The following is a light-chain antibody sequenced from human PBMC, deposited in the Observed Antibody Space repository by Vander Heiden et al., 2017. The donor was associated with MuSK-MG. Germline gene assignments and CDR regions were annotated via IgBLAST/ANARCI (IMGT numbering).Light chain of an antibody. CDR2: GAS. J-gene: IGKJ2*01. V-gene: IGKV3-15*01. CDR3: QQDNNWPYT. CDR1: QSVSSN. Sequence: EIVMTQSPANRSVSPGERATLSCRASQSVSSNLAWYQQKPGQAPRLLLYGASTRSTGIPARFSGSGSGTEFTLTISSMQSEDFAVYYCQQDNNWPYTFGHGTKLEIK.